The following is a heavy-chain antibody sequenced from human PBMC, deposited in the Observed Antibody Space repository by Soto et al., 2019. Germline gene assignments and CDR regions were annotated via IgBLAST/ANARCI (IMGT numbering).Heavy chain of an antibody. J-gene: IGHJ4*02. Sequence: GGSLRLSCAVSGFTFSLYGMHWVRQAPGKGLEWVAFISYEGRNKYYADSVKGRFTLSRDNSKNTLSLQMESLRPEDTAVYYCAKGRDSTLLRWQYFDNWGQGTQVTVSS. V-gene: IGHV3-30*18. CDR2: ISYEGRNK. CDR3: AKGRDSTLLRWQYFDN. D-gene: IGHD4-17*01. CDR1: GFTFSLYG.